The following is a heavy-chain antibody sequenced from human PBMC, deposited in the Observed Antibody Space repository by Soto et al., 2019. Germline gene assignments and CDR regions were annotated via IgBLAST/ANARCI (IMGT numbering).Heavy chain of an antibody. CDR1: GGSLTSYP. CDR3: ARGWGLVS. J-gene: IGHJ4*02. V-gene: IGHV1-69*01. Sequence: QMEQSGAEVRKPGSSVKVSCKPSGGSLTSYPRAWVRQAPGQGFEWMGGIIPIHGTTEYAQKFQGRVTITADESTNRATLELTGLTSEDTAVYYCARGWGLVSWGQGTLVTVSS. CDR2: IIPIHGTT. D-gene: IGHD3-16*01.